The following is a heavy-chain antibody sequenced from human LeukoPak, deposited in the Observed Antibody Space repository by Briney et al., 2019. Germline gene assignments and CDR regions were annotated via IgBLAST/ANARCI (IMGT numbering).Heavy chain of an antibody. V-gene: IGHV4-38-2*02. CDR2: IYHSGST. J-gene: IGHJ3*02. Sequence: SETLSLTCTVSGYSISSGYYWGWIRQPPGKGLELIGTIYHSGSTYYNPSLKSRVTISVDTSKNQFSLRLSSVTAADTAVYYCARDLEDYHAFDIWGQGTMVTVSS. CDR1: GYSISSGYY. CDR3: ARDLEDYHAFDI. D-gene: IGHD4/OR15-4a*01.